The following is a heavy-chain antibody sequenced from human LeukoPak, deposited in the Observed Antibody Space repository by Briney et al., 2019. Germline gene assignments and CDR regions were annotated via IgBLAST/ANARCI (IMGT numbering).Heavy chain of an antibody. Sequence: SETLSLTCTVSGGSISSYYWSWIWQPPGKGLEWIGYIYYSGSTNYNPSLKSRVTISVDTSKNQFSLKLSSVTAADTAVYYCARRSEGWETPFDYWGQGTLVTVSS. CDR2: IYYSGST. J-gene: IGHJ4*02. CDR3: ARRSEGWETPFDY. CDR1: GGSISSYY. D-gene: IGHD1-26*01. V-gene: IGHV4-59*08.